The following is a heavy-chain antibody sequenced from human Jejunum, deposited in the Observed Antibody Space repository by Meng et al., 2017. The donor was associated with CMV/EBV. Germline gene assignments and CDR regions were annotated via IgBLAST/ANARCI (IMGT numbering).Heavy chain of an antibody. CDR1: GFSFGDYA. V-gene: IGHV3-49*04. CDR2: IRRTADGGMS. D-gene: IGHD3-10*01. Sequence: SGFSFGDYAMRWVRQAPGKGLEGVSSIRRTADGGMSEYAASVRGRFIISRDDSKGIAYLQMNSLRIEDTAVYYCSYWSSYQIFADWGQGTLVTVSS. CDR3: SYWSSYQIFAD. J-gene: IGHJ1*01.